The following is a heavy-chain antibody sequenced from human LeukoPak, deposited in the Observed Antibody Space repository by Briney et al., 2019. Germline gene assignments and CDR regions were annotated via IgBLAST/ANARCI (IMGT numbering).Heavy chain of an antibody. Sequence: GESLKISCQGSGYSFSSYWIGWVRQMPGKGLEWMGVIYPGDSDTRYSPSFQGQVTISADKSINTAYLQWSSLQASGTAMYYCARRTNRDFDYWGQGTLVTVSS. J-gene: IGHJ4*02. CDR3: ARRTNRDFDY. CDR2: IYPGDSDT. D-gene: IGHD1-14*01. V-gene: IGHV5-51*01. CDR1: GYSFSSYW.